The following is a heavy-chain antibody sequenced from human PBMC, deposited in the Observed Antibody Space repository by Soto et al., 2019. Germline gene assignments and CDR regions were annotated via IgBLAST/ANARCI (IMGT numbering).Heavy chain of an antibody. J-gene: IGHJ4*02. Sequence: GGSLRLSCAASGFTFSSYGMHWVRQAPGKGLEWVAVIWYDGSNKYYADSVKGRFIISRDNSKNTLYLQMNSLGVADTAVYYCAKSLYSSGWSTYFDYWGQGTVVTVSS. V-gene: IGHV3-33*06. CDR2: IWYDGSNK. CDR3: AKSLYSSGWSTYFDY. D-gene: IGHD6-13*01. CDR1: GFTFSSYG.